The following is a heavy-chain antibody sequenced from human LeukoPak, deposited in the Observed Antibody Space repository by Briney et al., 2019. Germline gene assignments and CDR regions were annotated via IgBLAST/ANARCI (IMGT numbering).Heavy chain of an antibody. CDR1: GGSVSSSTYY. CDR2: IYYSGST. Sequence: SETLSLTCTVSGGSVSSSTYYWGWIRQPPGKGLEWIGSIYYSGSTYYNPSLKSRVTISVDTSKNQFSLKLSSVTAADTAMYYCARHWDFYDSSDYYLGNAFDIWGQGTMVTVSS. D-gene: IGHD3-22*01. CDR3: ARHWDFYDSSDYYLGNAFDI. V-gene: IGHV4-39*01. J-gene: IGHJ3*02.